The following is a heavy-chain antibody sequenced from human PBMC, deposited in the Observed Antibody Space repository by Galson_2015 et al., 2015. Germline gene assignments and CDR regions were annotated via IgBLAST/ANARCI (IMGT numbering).Heavy chain of an antibody. V-gene: IGHV1-58*01. D-gene: IGHD3-22*01. Sequence: SVKVSCKAFGFTFTSSAVQWVQQARGQRLEWIGWIVVGSGNTNYAQKFQERVTITRDMSTSTAYMELSSLRSEDTAVYYCAAAPSITMIVGAGDMIAAFDIWGQGTMVTVSS. CDR3: AAAPSITMIVGAGDMIAAFDI. CDR1: GFTFTSSA. CDR2: IVVGSGNT. J-gene: IGHJ3*02.